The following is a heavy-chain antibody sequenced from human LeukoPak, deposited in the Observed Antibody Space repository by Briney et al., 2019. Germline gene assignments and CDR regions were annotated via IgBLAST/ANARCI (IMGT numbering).Heavy chain of an antibody. CDR3: ARIDYSSSWYWFDP. V-gene: IGHV3-21*01. D-gene: IGHD6-13*01. CDR1: GFTFSSYA. J-gene: IGHJ5*02. CDR2: ISSSSSYI. Sequence: GGSLRLSCAASGFTFSSYAMSWVRQAPGKGLEWVSSISSSSSYIYYADSVKGRFTISRDNAKNSLYLQMNSLRAEDTAVYYCARIDYSSSWYWFDPWGQGTLVTVSS.